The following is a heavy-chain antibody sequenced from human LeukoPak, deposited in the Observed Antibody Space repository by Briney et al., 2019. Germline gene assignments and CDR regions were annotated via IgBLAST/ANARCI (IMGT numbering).Heavy chain of an antibody. Sequence: SETLSLTCAVYGGSFSGYYWSWIRQPPGKGLEWIGEINHSVSTNYNPSLKSRVTISVDASKNQFSLKLSSVTAADTAVYYCARVVSGFDPWGQGTLVTVSS. J-gene: IGHJ5*02. CDR3: ARVVSGFDP. CDR2: INHSVST. CDR1: GGSFSGYY. D-gene: IGHD6-25*01. V-gene: IGHV4-34*01.